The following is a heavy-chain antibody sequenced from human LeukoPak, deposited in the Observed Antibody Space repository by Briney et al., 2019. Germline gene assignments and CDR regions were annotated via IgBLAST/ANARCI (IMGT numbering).Heavy chain of an antibody. CDR1: GYTFTSYD. CDR3: ARGGCESCYNY. J-gene: IGHJ4*02. Sequence: ASVKVSCKASGYTFTSYDINRVRQVTGQGPEWMGWMNPNSGNTGYAQKFQGRVTITRDTSISTAYMELCSLRSEDTAVYYCARGGCESCYNYWGQGTLVTVSS. D-gene: IGHD2-15*01. CDR2: MNPNSGNT. V-gene: IGHV1-8*03.